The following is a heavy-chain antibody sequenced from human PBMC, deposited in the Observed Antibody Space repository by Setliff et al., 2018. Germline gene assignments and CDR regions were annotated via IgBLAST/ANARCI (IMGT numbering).Heavy chain of an antibody. CDR2: IFYSGSA. Sequence: PSETLSLTCSVSGGSISPYYWIWIRQSPGKGLEWIGYIFYSGSARYNPSLKSRVTIFADTSRNQFSVQLSSVTAADTAVYYCARHWDFCGGDCPHNSIDYWGQGTLVTVSS. D-gene: IGHD2-21*02. CDR1: GGSISPYY. CDR3: ARHWDFCGGDCPHNSIDY. J-gene: IGHJ4*02. V-gene: IGHV4-59*08.